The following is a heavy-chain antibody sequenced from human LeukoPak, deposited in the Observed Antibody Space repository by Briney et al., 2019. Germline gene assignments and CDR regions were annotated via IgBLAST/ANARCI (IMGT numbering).Heavy chain of an antibody. Sequence: GGSLRLSCAASGFTFSSYSMNWVRQAPGKGLEWVSSISTTSTYIYHADSVKGRFTISRDNAKNSLYLQMSSLRAEDTAVYYCAKDLGPTAPYYDNWGQGILVTVSS. CDR1: GFTFSSYS. V-gene: IGHV3-21*01. CDR3: AKDLGPTAPYYDN. CDR2: ISTTSTYI. J-gene: IGHJ4*02.